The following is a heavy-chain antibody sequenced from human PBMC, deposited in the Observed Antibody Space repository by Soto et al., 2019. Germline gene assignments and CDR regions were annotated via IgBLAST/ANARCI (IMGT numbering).Heavy chain of an antibody. J-gene: IGHJ4*02. CDR1: GGSISSSNW. V-gene: IGHV4-4*02. Sequence: QVQLQESGPGLVKPSGTLSLTCAVSGGSISSSNWWSWVRQPPGKGLEWIGEIYHSGSTNYNPSLKSRVTISVAKPKNQFSLKLSSVTAADTAVYYCAREGGSGSYLYYFDYWGQGTLVTVSS. CDR2: IYHSGST. D-gene: IGHD1-26*01. CDR3: AREGGSGSYLYYFDY.